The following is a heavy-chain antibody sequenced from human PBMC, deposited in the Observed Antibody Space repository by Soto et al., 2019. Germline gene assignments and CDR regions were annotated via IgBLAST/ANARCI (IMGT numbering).Heavy chain of an antibody. J-gene: IGHJ4*02. CDR3: TRVLLGGYYGSDFDF. D-gene: IGHD1-26*01. Sequence: EVLLVGSGGGPVKPGGSLRLSCTASGFRFSSYGMNWVRQAPGKGLEWVSSISSGSSFIYYADSVKGRFTISRDNAKNSLYLQKNSLRADDTAIYYCTRVLLGGYYGSDFDFWGQGTQVTVSS. V-gene: IGHV3-21*01. CDR1: GFRFSSYG. CDR2: ISSGSSFI.